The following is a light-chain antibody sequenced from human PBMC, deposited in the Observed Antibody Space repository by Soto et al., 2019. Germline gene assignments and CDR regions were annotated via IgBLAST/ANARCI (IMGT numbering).Light chain of an antibody. CDR1: QSVSNY. CDR2: DAS. CDR3: QHRNNRPFS. V-gene: IGKV3-11*01. J-gene: IGKJ3*01. Sequence: EIVLTQSPATMSLSPGERATLSCRASQSVSNYLAWYQQRPGQAPRLLIYDASNRATGIPARFSGSGSGTDFTLTISGLEPEDFAIYYCQHRNNRPFSFGPGTKVDIK.